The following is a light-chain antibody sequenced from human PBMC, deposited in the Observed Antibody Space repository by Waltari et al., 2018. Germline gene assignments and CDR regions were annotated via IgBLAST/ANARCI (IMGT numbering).Light chain of an antibody. CDR2: GAS. V-gene: IGKV1-5*03. Sequence: DIQMTQSPSTLSASVGDRVTITCWASQSTGGFLAWYQQKPGKAPKLLIYGASSLAGGVPSRFSGSGSGTEFTLTISSLQPDDFATYYCQQYSRYSTFGQGTEVEIK. J-gene: IGKJ1*01. CDR1: QSTGGF. CDR3: QQYSRYST.